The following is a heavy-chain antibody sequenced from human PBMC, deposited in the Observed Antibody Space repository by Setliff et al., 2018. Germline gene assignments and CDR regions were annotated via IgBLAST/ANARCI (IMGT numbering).Heavy chain of an antibody. V-gene: IGHV3-23*01. CDR1: GFTFTSYA. CDR2: ISGSGGST. Sequence: HPGGSLRLSCAASGFTFTSYAMRWVRQAPGKGLEWVSSISGSGGSTYYADSVKGRFTISRDNSNNALYLQMNSLRAEDTAVYYCTTDSQLGFDYWGRGTLVTVSS. CDR3: TTDSQLGFDY. J-gene: IGHJ4*02. D-gene: IGHD1-1*01.